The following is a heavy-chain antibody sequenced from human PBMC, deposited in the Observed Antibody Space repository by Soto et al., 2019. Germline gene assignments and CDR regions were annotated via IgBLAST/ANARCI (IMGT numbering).Heavy chain of an antibody. D-gene: IGHD4-17*01. CDR3: ARAHDYGDYRIFDY. Sequence: SETLSLTCTVSGGSISSYYWSWIRQPPGKGLEWIGYIYYSGSTNYNPSLKSRVTISVDTSKNQFSLKLSSVTAADTAVYYCARAHDYGDYRIFDYWGQGTLGTVSS. J-gene: IGHJ4*02. CDR2: IYYSGST. V-gene: IGHV4-59*08. CDR1: GGSISSYY.